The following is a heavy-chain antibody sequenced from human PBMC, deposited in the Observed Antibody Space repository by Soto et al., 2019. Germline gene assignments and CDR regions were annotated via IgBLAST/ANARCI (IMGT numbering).Heavy chain of an antibody. CDR1: GFTFSSYS. Sequence: EVQLVESGGGLVKPGGSLRLSCAASGFTFSSYSMNWVRQAPGKGLEWVSSISSSSSYIYYADSVKGRFTISRDNAKNSLYLQMNSLRAEDTAVYYCAGSRFLEWVEIHGMDVWGQGTTVTVSS. J-gene: IGHJ6*02. CDR2: ISSSSSYI. V-gene: IGHV3-21*01. D-gene: IGHD3-3*01. CDR3: AGSRFLEWVEIHGMDV.